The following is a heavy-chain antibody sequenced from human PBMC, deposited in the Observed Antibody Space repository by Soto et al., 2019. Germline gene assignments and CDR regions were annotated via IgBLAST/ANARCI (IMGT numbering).Heavy chain of an antibody. CDR2: IIPIFGTA. V-gene: IGHV1-69*13. CDR3: ARAGSERLRLPASLDY. J-gene: IGHJ4*02. Sequence: SVKVSCKASGGTFSSYAISWVRQAPGQGLEWMGGIIPIFGTANYAQKFQGRVTITADESTSTAYMELSSLRSEDTAVYYCARAGSERLRLPASLDYWGQGTLVTVSS. D-gene: IGHD5-12*01. CDR1: GGTFSSYA.